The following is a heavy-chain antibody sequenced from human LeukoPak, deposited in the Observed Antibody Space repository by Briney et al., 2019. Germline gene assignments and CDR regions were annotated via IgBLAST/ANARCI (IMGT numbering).Heavy chain of an antibody. J-gene: IGHJ3*02. CDR2: IYLGDSDT. Sequence: GESLKISCKGSGYSFTSYWIGWVRQMPGKGLEWMGIIYLGDSDTRYSPSFQGQVTISADKSISTAYLQWSSLKASDTAMYYCATPGIAVAGDDAFDIWGQGTMVTVSS. V-gene: IGHV5-51*01. D-gene: IGHD6-19*01. CDR3: ATPGIAVAGDDAFDI. CDR1: GYSFTSYW.